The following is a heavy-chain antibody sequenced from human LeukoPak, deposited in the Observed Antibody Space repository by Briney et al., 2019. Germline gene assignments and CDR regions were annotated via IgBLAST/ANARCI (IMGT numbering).Heavy chain of an antibody. Sequence: GGSLRLSCAASGFNFAGFWMTWIRQAPGRGPEWVANINPAGSETYYLDSVKGRFTISRDNAKNSLYLQMDSLRAEDTALYYCAKNSGLHDLWGQGTLVTVSS. V-gene: IGHV3-7*01. CDR3: AKNSGLHDL. CDR2: INPAGSET. D-gene: IGHD5-12*01. J-gene: IGHJ4*02. CDR1: GFNFAGFW.